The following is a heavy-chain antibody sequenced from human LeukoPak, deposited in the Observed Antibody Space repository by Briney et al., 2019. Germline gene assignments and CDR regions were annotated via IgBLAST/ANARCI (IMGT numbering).Heavy chain of an antibody. D-gene: IGHD6-19*01. V-gene: IGHV3-23*01. CDR3: ARAYSSGWYTLIGY. Sequence: PGGSLRLSCAASGFTFSSYAMSWVRQAPGKGLEWVSAISGSGGSTYYADSVKGRFTISRDNAKNSLYLQMNSLRAEDTAVYYCARAYSSGWYTLIGYWGQGTLVTVSS. CDR2: ISGSGGST. J-gene: IGHJ4*02. CDR1: GFTFSSYA.